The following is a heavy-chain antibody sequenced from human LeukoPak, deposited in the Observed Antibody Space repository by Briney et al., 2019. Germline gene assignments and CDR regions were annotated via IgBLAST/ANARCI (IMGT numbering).Heavy chain of an antibody. J-gene: IGHJ5*02. Sequence: GGSLRLSCAASGFTFSDYYMSYIRQAPGKGLEWVSYIGSGGSTIYYADSVKGRFTISRDNAKNSLYLQMNSLRAEDTAVYYCARVGGYLSWFDPWGQGTLVTVSS. CDR2: IGSGGSTI. CDR3: ARVGGYLSWFDP. CDR1: GFTFSDYY. D-gene: IGHD2-15*01. V-gene: IGHV3-11*01.